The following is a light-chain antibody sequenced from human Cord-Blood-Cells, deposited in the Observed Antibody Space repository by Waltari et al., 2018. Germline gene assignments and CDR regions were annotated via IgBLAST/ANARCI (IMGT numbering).Light chain of an antibody. CDR1: QSISSY. CDR2: AAS. CDR3: QQSYSTPLT. J-gene: IGKJ4*01. V-gene: IGKV1-39*01. Sequence: DIQMTQSPSSLSASVGDRVTITCRASQSISSYLNWYQQKPGKASKLLIYAASSLQSGVPSRLSGSGSGTDFTLTISTLQPEDFATYFCQQSYSTPLTFGGGTKVEIK.